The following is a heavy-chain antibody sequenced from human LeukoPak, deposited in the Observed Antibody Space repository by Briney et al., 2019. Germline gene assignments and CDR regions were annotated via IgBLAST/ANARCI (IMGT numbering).Heavy chain of an antibody. CDR1: GGSISSSLYY. CDR3: ARGGPYFDY. J-gene: IGHJ4*02. CDR2: IYYDGST. Sequence: KSSETLSLTCTVSGGSISSSLYYWGWIRQPPGKGLEWIGNIYYDGSTYYNPSLNSRATISIDTSKNQFSLKLTSVTAADTALYFCARGGPYFDYWGQGTLVTVSS. D-gene: IGHD3-16*01. V-gene: IGHV4-39*07.